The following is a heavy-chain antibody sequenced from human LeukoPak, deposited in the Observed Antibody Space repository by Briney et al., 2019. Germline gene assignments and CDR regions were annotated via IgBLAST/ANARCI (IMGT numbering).Heavy chain of an antibody. CDR2: IYYSGST. CDR3: ARAGEYSSSWYNYYYYYGMDV. Sequence: SETLSLTCTVSGGSISSYYWSWIRQPPGKGLEWIGYIYYSGSTNYNPSLKSRVTISVDTSKNQFSLKLSSVTAADTAVHYCARAGEYSSSWYNYYYYYGMDVWGQGTTVTVSS. D-gene: IGHD6-13*01. J-gene: IGHJ6*02. CDR1: GGSISSYY. V-gene: IGHV4-59*01.